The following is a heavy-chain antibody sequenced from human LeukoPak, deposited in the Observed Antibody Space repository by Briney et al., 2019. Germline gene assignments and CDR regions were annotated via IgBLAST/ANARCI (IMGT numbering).Heavy chain of an antibody. CDR3: AKDFGWDYYYYYMDV. J-gene: IGHJ6*03. V-gene: IGHV3-7*03. D-gene: IGHD3-9*01. CDR2: IKPDGSDK. Sequence: GGSLRLSCVGSGFSFRSHWVNWVRQSPGKGLEWVANIKPDGSDKYYVDSARGRFTVSRDNAKNSAFLQMNSLRAEDTAVYYCAKDFGWDYYYYYMDVWGKGTTVTVSS. CDR1: GFSFRSHW.